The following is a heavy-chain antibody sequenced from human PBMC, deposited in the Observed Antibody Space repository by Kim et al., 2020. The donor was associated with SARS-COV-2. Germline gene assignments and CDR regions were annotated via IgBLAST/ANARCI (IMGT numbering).Heavy chain of an antibody. V-gene: IGHV2-5*02. Sequence: SGPTLVKPTQTLTLTCTFSGFSLSTTEVGVGWIRQPPGKALEWLAFIYGDDDKRYSPSLKSRLTITKDASKNQVVLTMTNMDPVDTATYYCAHRPSRSWSFDYWGQGTLVTVSS. CDR3: AHRPSRSWSFDY. D-gene: IGHD6-19*01. CDR1: GFSLSTTEVG. CDR2: IYGDDDK. J-gene: IGHJ4*02.